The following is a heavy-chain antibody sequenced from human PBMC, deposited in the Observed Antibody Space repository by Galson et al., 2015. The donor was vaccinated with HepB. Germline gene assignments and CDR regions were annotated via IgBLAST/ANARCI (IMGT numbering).Heavy chain of an antibody. D-gene: IGHD6-6*01. J-gene: IGHJ6*02. CDR3: AKGPRQLPIFGIDV. Sequence: SLRLSCAASGFTFDYYAMHWVRQAPVKGLEWVSGISWNSGSIGYADSVKGRFTISRDNAKNSLYLQMNSLRAEDTALYYFAKGPRQLPIFGIDVWGQGTTVTISS. V-gene: IGHV3-9*01. CDR1: GFTFDYYA. CDR2: ISWNSGSI.